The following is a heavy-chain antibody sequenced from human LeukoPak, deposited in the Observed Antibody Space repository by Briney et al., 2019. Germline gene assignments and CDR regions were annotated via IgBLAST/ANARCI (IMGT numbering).Heavy chain of an antibody. CDR3: ARDGSSSWYEYYFDY. V-gene: IGHV4-59*01. CDR2: IYYSGST. CDR1: GGSISSYY. J-gene: IGHJ4*02. Sequence: MPSETLSLTCTVSGGSISSYYWGWVRQPPGEGMGGVGYIYYSGSTNYNPSLKSRVTISVDTSKNQFSLKLSSVTAADTAVYYCARDGSSSWYEYYFDYWGQGTLVTVSS. D-gene: IGHD6-13*01.